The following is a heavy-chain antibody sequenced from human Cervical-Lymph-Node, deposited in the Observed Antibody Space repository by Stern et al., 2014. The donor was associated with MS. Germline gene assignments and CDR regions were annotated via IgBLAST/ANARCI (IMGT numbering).Heavy chain of an antibody. CDR3: ARDFTVAGSFDY. Sequence: VQLQESGPGLVRPAQTLSLTCTVSGGSISGGDYYWGWIRQPPGKGLEWIGYIDNSGTTYYNPALKSRLTISIDTSKNQFSLRLTSVTDADTAVYYCARDFTVAGSFDYWGQGTLVTVSS. D-gene: IGHD6-19*01. V-gene: IGHV4-30-4*08. CDR1: GGSISGGDYY. CDR2: IDNSGTT. J-gene: IGHJ4*02.